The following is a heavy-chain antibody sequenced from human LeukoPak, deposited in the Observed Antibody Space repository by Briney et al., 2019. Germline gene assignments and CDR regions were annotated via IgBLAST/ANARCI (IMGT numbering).Heavy chain of an antibody. CDR3: AKDVYGSGSYYFDY. CDR1: GFTFSSNG. J-gene: IGHJ4*02. V-gene: IGHV3-23*01. Sequence: GGSLRLSCAASGFTFSSNGMSWVRQAPGKGLEWVSAISGSGGSTYYADSVKGRFTISRDNSKNTLYLQMNSLRAEDTAVYYCAKDVYGSGSYYFDYWGQGTLVTVSS. D-gene: IGHD3-10*01. CDR2: ISGSGGST.